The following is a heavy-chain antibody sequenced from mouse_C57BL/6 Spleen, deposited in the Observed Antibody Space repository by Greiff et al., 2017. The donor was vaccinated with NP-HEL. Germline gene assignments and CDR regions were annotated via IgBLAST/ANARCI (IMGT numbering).Heavy chain of an antibody. J-gene: IGHJ1*03. CDR3: AREWYFDV. CDR2: IDPSDSYT. Sequence: QVQLQQSGAELVMPGASVKLSCKASGYTFTSYWMHWVKQRPGQGLEWIGEIDPSDSYTNYNQKFKGKSTLTVDKSSSTAYMQLSSLTSEDSVVYYCAREWYFDVWGTGTTVTVSS. V-gene: IGHV1-69*01. CDR1: GYTFTSYW.